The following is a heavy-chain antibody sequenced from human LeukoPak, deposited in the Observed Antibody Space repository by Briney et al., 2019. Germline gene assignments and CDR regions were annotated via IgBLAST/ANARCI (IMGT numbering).Heavy chain of an antibody. J-gene: IGHJ4*02. CDR3: ARDNNRYFDY. CDR2: IYHSGST. D-gene: IGHD1/OR15-1a*01. Sequence: SETLSLTCAVSGGSISSGGYSWSWIRQPPGKGLEWIGYIYHSGSTYYNPSLKSRVTKSVDRSKNQFSLKLSSVTAADTAMYYCARDNNRYFDYWGQGTLVTVSS. CDR1: GGSISSGGYS. V-gene: IGHV4-30-2*01.